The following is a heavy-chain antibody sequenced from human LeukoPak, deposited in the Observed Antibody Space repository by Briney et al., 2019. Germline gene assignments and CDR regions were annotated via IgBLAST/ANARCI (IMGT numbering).Heavy chain of an antibody. CDR2: IYYSGTT. CDR3: ATCSGTTCYD. Sequence: SETLSLTCTVSGGSISSYYWTWIRQPPGKGLEWIGSIYYSGTTNYNPSLKSRVTISVDTSKNQFSLRLRSVTAADTAVYYCATCSGTTCYDWGQGTLVTVSS. D-gene: IGHD2-15*01. J-gene: IGHJ4*02. V-gene: IGHV4-59*01. CDR1: GGSISSYY.